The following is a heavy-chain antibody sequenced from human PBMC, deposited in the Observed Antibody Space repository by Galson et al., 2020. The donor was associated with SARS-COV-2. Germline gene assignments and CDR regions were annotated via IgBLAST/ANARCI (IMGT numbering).Heavy chain of an antibody. D-gene: IGHD2-2*01. Sequence: SETLSLTCTVSGGSISSSSYYWGWIRQPPGKGLEWIGSIYYSGSTYYNPSLKSRVTISVDTSKNQFSLKLSSVTAADTAVYYCARTITKAGYCSSTSCYRPFGLFDYWGQGTLVTVSS. CDR3: ARTITKAGYCSSTSCYRPFGLFDY. J-gene: IGHJ4*02. CDR1: GGSISSSSYY. CDR2: IYYSGST. V-gene: IGHV4-39*07.